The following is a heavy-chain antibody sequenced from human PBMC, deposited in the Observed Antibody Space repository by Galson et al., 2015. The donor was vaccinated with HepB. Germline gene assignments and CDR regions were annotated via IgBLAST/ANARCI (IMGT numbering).Heavy chain of an antibody. V-gene: IGHV3-30*18. CDR1: GFTFSSYG. J-gene: IGHJ6*02. CDR2: ISYDGSNK. Sequence: SLRLSCAASGFTFSSYGMHWVRQAPGKGLEWVAVISYDGSNKYYADSVKGRFTISRDNSKNTLYLQMNSLRAEDTAVYYCAKGYLGGWYGASYYYGMDVWGQGTTVTVSS. D-gene: IGHD6-19*01. CDR3: AKGYLGGWYGASYYYGMDV.